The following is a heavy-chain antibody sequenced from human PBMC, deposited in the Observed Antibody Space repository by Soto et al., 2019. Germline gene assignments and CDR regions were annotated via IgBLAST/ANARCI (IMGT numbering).Heavy chain of an antibody. J-gene: IGHJ4*02. CDR3: ARHDYGSNSPAT. V-gene: IGHV3-23*01. CDR1: GFTFSSYA. Sequence: PGGSLRLSCAASGFTFSSYAMSWVRQPPGKGLEWVSVISGSGGSTYYADSVKDRFTISRDNAKNSLYLQMDSLRDEDTAVYYCARHDYGSNSPATWGKGTLVTVSS. D-gene: IGHD4-17*01. CDR2: ISGSGGST.